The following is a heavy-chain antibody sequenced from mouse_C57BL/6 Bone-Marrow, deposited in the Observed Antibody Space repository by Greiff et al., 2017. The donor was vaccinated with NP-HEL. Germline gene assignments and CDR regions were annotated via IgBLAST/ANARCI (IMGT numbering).Heavy chain of an antibody. J-gene: IGHJ3*01. V-gene: IGHV1-64*01. CDR3: ARDDYSNYEIVSFAY. D-gene: IGHD2-5*01. CDR1: GYTFTSSW. CDR2: IHPNSGST. Sequence: QVQLQQPGAELVKPGASVKLSCKASGYTFTSSWMHWVKQRPGQGLEWIGMIHPNSGSTNYNEKFKSKATLTVDTSSSTAYMQLSSLTSEDSAVYYCARDDYSNYEIVSFAYWGQGTLVTVSA.